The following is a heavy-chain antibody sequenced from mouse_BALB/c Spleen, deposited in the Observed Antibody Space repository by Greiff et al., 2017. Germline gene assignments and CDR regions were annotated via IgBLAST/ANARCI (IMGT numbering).Heavy chain of an antibody. CDR3: ARWRSPYWYFDV. V-gene: IGHV5-17*02. CDR1: GFTFSSFG. CDR2: ISSGSSTI. Sequence: DVHLVESGGGLVQPGGSRKLSCAASGFTFSSFGMHWVRQAPEKGLEWVAYISSGSSTIYYADTVKGRFTISRDNPKNTLFLQMTSLRSEDTAMYYCARWRSPYWYFDVWGAGTTVTVSS. J-gene: IGHJ1*01.